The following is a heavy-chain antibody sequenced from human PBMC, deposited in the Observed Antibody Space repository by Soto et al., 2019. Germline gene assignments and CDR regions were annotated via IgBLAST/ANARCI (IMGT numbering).Heavy chain of an antibody. CDR3: ARGVFSGHV. CDR1: GYTFTSYD. J-gene: IGHJ6*02. CDR2: MNPNSGNT. Sequence: QVQLVQSGAEVKKPGASVKVSCKASGYTFTSYDINWVRQATGQGLEWMGWMNPNSGNTGYVQKXQXXXTXXRNTSISTAYMELSSLRSEDTAVYYCARGVFSGHVWGQGTTVTVSS. V-gene: IGHV1-8*01.